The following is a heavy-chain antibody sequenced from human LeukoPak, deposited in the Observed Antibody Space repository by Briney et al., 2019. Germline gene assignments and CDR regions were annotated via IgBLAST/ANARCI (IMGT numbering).Heavy chain of an antibody. J-gene: IGHJ5*02. Sequence: SETLSLTCTLYGGSISSYYWSWIRQPPGKGLEWIGYIYYSGSTNHNPSLKSRVTISVDTSKNQFSLKLSSVTAADTAVYYCARLLGEIDPWGQGTLVTVSS. CDR3: ARLLGEIDP. CDR2: IYYSGST. D-gene: IGHD3-10*02. V-gene: IGHV4-59*01. CDR1: GGSISSYY.